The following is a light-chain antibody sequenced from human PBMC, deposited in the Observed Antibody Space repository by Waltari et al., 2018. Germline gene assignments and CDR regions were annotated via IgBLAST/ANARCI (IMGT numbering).Light chain of an antibody. Sequence: QSALTQPASVSGSFGQSITISRPGTSRAVGGYGQVSWYQQHPGKAPELIIYEVSKRPSGVSDRFSGSKSGNTASLTISGLQADDEADFYCSSFTYTTTLVFGGGTKLTVL. V-gene: IGLV2-14*01. J-gene: IGLJ3*02. CDR2: EVS. CDR3: SSFTYTTTLV. CDR1: SRAVGGYGQ.